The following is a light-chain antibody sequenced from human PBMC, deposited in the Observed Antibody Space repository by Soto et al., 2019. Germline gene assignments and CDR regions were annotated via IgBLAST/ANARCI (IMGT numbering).Light chain of an antibody. CDR1: QNINAY. Sequence: DIQLTQSPSSLSASVGDRVTITCRSSQNINAYLNWYQQKAGKAPELLIYAASNLQSGVPPRFSGSGSGTEFALIISSLQPEDSATYFCQQSYIIPRTLGQGTKVDIK. V-gene: IGKV1-39*01. CDR3: QQSYIIPRT. CDR2: AAS. J-gene: IGKJ1*01.